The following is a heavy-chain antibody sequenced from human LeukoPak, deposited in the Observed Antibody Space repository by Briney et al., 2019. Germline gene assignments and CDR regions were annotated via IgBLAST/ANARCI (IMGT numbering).Heavy chain of an antibody. CDR1: GGSISSGGNS. J-gene: IGHJ4*02. D-gene: IGHD4-23*01. CDR2: IYHSGST. V-gene: IGHV4-30-2*01. Sequence: SETLSLTCAVSGGSISSGGNSWSWIRQPPGKGLEWIGYIYHSGSTYYNPSLKSRVTISVDRSKNQFSLKLSSVTAADTAVYYCARDYGGYPDYCGQGTLVTVSS. CDR3: ARDYGGYPDY.